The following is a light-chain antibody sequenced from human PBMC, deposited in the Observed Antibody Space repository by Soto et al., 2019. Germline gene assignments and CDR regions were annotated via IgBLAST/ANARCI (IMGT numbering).Light chain of an antibody. CDR1: QSISAW. CDR3: QQYDSFSWT. V-gene: IGKV1-5*01. J-gene: IGKJ1*01. Sequence: DIQMTQSPSTLSGSVGDRVTITCRASQSISAWLAWYQQKPGRAPKLLIYGASSLESGVPSRFSGSGSGTEFTLTISSLQPDDFATYYCQQYDSFSWTFGQGTKVDIK. CDR2: GAS.